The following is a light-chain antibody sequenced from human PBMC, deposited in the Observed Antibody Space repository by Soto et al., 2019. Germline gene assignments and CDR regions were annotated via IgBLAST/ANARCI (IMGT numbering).Light chain of an antibody. J-gene: IGLJ1*01. V-gene: IGLV2-14*01. CDR3: SSYXSSSTYV. Sequence: QSALTQPASVSGSPGQSITIXXTGXSXXVGGYNYVSWYQQYPGKAPKLMIYEVSNRPSGVSNRFSGSKSGNTASLTISGLQAEDEADYYCSSYXSSSTYVFGTGTKLTVL. CDR1: SXXVGGYNY. CDR2: EVS.